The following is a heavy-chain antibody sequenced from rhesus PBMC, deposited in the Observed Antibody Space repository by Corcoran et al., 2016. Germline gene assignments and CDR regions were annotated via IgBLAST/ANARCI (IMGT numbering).Heavy chain of an antibody. CDR3: ARDIRRIAAFDC. J-gene: IGHJ4*01. V-gene: IGHV4S11*01. Sequence: QVQLQESGPGLVKPLETLSLTCTVSGGSISSNYWSWIRQPPGKGLEWIGYIYGSVRSTNYKPSLKSRVTLSVDSSKNQFSLNLNSVTAADTAVYYCARDIRRIAAFDCWGQGVLVTVSS. CDR1: GGSISSNY. D-gene: IGHD6-13*01. CDR2: IYGSVRST.